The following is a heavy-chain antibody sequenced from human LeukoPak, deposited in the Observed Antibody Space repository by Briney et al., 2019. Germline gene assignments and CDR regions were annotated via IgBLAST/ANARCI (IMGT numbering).Heavy chain of an antibody. V-gene: IGHV3-15*01. CDR3: TTFFHEYSPY. CDR1: GFSFMNAW. CDR2: IKSNADGGTP. Sequence: PGGSLRLSCAASGFSFMNAWMIWVRQTPGKGLEWVGRIKSNADGGTPDYAAPARGRFTISRDDSKNTLYLQMNSLKTEDTAVYYCTTFFHEYSPYWGRGTLVTVSS. J-gene: IGHJ4*02. D-gene: IGHD2/OR15-2a*01.